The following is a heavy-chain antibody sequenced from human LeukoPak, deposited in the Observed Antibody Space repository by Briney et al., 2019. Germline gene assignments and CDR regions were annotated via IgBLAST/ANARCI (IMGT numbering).Heavy chain of an antibody. CDR3: ATWVGGVRGVIIHLFDF. J-gene: IGHJ4*02. Sequence: PGGSLRLSCAASGFTFSSYAMSWVRQAPGKGLEWVSTISDSGGSTYYADSVKGRFTISRDNSKNSLYLQMNSLRAEDTAVYYCATWVGGVRGVIIHLFDFWGQGTLVTVSS. V-gene: IGHV3-23*01. CDR2: ISDSGGST. D-gene: IGHD3-10*01. CDR1: GFTFSSYA.